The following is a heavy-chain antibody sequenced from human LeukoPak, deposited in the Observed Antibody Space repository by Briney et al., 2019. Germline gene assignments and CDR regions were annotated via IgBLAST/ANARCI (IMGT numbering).Heavy chain of an antibody. V-gene: IGHV4-34*01. J-gene: IGHJ4*02. CDR2: INHSGST. CDR1: GGSFSGYY. Sequence: SETLSLTCAVYGGSFSGYYWSWIRQPPGKGLEWIGEINHSGSTNYNPSLKSRVTISVDTSKNQFSLKLSSVTAADTAVYYCARGSGSRGFGYWGQGTLVTVSS. D-gene: IGHD1-26*01. CDR3: ARGSGSRGFGY.